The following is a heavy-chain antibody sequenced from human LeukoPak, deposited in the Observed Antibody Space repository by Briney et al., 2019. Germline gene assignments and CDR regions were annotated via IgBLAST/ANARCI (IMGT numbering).Heavy chain of an antibody. CDR1: GGSISYYY. CDR3: ARHRIGWRDLDY. CDR2: MHYSGTT. D-gene: IGHD6-19*01. J-gene: IGHJ4*02. Sequence: PSETLSLTCTVSGGSISYYYWSWIRQPPGKGLEWIGNMHYSGTTNSNPPLKSRVTMSVDTSKNQFSLKLSSVTAADTAVYYCARHRIGWRDLDYWGQGNMVTVSS. V-gene: IGHV4-59*01.